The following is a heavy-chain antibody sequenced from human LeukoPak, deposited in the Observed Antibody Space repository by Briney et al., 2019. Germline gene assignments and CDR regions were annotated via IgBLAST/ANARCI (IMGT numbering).Heavy chain of an antibody. CDR2: IYHSGST. V-gene: IGHV4-38-2*01. Sequence: PSETLSLTCAVSGYSISSGYYWGWIRQPPGKGLEWIGSIYHSGSTYYNPSLKSRVTISVDTSKNQFSLELSSVTAADTAVYYCARVQDLGYCSSTSCRDWFDPWGQGTLVTVSS. J-gene: IGHJ5*02. CDR3: ARVQDLGYCSSTSCRDWFDP. D-gene: IGHD2-2*01. CDR1: GYSISSGYY.